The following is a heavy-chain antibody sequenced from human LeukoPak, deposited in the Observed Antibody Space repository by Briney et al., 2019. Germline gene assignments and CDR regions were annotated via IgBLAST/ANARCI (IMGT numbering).Heavy chain of an antibody. V-gene: IGHV2-70*04. J-gene: IGHJ4*02. CDR1: GFSLSTGGMR. CDR3: ARMAPTAHSSGYLFDY. CDR2: IDWDDDK. D-gene: IGHD3-22*01. Sequence: SGPALVKPTQTLTLTCTFSGFSLSTGGMRVSWIRQPPGKALEWLARIDWDDDKFYSTSLMTRLTISKDTSKNQVVLTMTNMDPVDTATYYCARMAPTAHSSGYLFDYWGQGTLVTVSS.